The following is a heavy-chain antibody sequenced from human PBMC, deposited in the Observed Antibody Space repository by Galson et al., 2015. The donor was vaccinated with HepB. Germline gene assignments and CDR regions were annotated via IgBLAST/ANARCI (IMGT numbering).Heavy chain of an antibody. CDR3: AREMAIAAPAIFDL. CDR2: IWSNGSNR. J-gene: IGHJ4*01. D-gene: IGHD6-25*01. Sequence: SLRLSCAASGFTFSHYGMHWVRQAPGKGLEWVALIWSNGSNRYYSNSVMGRFTISRDNSKNTLYLEMNSLRAEETVVYYCAREMAIAAPAIFDLWGHGTLVTVSS. V-gene: IGHV3-33*08. CDR1: GFTFSHYG.